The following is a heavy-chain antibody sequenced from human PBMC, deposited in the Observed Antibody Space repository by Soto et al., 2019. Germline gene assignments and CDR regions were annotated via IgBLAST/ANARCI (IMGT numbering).Heavy chain of an antibody. V-gene: IGHV3-48*02. CDR1: GFTFSSYS. J-gene: IGHJ4*02. CDR3: ARGGENSSSWYVGGY. CDR2: ISSSSSTI. D-gene: IGHD6-13*01. Sequence: EVQLVESGGGLVQPGGSLRLSCAASGFTFSSYSMNWVRQAPGKGLEWVSYISSSSSTIYYADSVKGRFTISRDNAKNSLYRQMNSLRDEDTAVYYCARGGENSSSWYVGGYWGQGTLVTVSS.